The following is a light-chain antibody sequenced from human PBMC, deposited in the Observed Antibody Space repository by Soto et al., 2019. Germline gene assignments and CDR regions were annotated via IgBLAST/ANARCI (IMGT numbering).Light chain of an antibody. Sequence: QSALTQPASVSGSPGQSITLSCTGTSGDVGGHNAVSWYQQHPGKAPKLLIYDVYNRPSGASNRFPGSKSGNTASLTISGLQAEDEADYYCSSYERSGAYVFGTGTKLTVL. CDR2: DVY. V-gene: IGLV2-14*03. CDR3: SSYERSGAYV. J-gene: IGLJ1*01. CDR1: SGDVGGHNA.